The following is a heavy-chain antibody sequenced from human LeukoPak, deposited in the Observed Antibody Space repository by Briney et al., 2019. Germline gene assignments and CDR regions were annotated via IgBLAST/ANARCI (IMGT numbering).Heavy chain of an antibody. V-gene: IGHV3-48*03. Sequence: GGSLRLSCAASGFTFSTYNMNWVRQAPGKGLEWVSYISSSRSNTIYYADSVKGRFTISRDDAKNSLYPQMNSLRAEDTAVYYCARDLYYYGSGNYVPGFPDYWGQGTLVTVSS. D-gene: IGHD3-10*01. J-gene: IGHJ4*02. CDR3: ARDLYYYGSGNYVPGFPDY. CDR1: GFTFSTYN. CDR2: ISSSRSNTI.